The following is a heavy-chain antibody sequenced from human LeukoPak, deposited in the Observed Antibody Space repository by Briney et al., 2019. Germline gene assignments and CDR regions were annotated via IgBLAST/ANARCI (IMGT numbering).Heavy chain of an antibody. CDR3: AKAYYGSGSPLDWFDP. V-gene: IGHV3-30*18. CDR2: ISYDGSKK. CDR1: GFTFSSYG. Sequence: SPCPSPAASGFTFSSYGNHWVRQAPGKGLEWVAIISYDGSKKYYGDPVKARFTISRDNSKSTLYQQMNSLRAEDTAVYYCAKAYYGSGSPLDWFDPWGRGTIVTVSS. J-gene: IGHJ5*02. D-gene: IGHD3-10*01.